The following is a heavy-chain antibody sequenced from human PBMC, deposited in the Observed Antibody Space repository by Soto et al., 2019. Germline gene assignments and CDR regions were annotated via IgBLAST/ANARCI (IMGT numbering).Heavy chain of an antibody. CDR1: GGSISSGGYS. J-gene: IGHJ4*02. CDR2: IYHSGST. CDR3: ARGGPPQAYYFDY. V-gene: IGHV4-30-2*01. Sequence: PSETLSLTCAVSGGSISSGGYSWSWIRQPPGKGLEWIGYIYHSGSTYYNPSLKSRVTISVDRSKNQFSLKLSSVTAADTAVYYCARGGPPQAYYFDYWGQGTLVTVSS.